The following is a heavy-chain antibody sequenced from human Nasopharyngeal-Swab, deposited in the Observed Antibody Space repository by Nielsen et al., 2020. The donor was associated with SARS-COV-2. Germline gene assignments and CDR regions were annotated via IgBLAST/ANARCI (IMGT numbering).Heavy chain of an antibody. J-gene: IGHJ4*02. Sequence: GESLKISCAASGFTFSSYGMYWVRQAPGKGLEWVAVIWYDGSHKYYADSVKGRFTISRDNSKNTLYLQMNSLRAKDTAVYYCARDPAHEVYSSSWYYFEYWGQGALVTVSS. D-gene: IGHD6-13*01. V-gene: IGHV3-33*01. CDR1: GFTFSSYG. CDR2: IWYDGSHK. CDR3: ARDPAHEVYSSSWYYFEY.